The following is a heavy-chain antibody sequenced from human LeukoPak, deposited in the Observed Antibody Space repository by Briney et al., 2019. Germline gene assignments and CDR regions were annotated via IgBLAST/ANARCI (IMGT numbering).Heavy chain of an antibody. D-gene: IGHD5-24*01. CDR2: IYYSGST. CDR1: GGSISSYY. J-gene: IGHJ3*02. Sequence: KPSETLSLTCTVSGGSISSYYWSWIRQPPGKGLEWIGYIYYSGSTNYNPSLKSRVTISVDTSKNQFSLKLSSVTAADTAVYCCARHRRDGYKGADDAFDIWGQGTMVTVSS. CDR3: ARHRRDGYKGADDAFDI. V-gene: IGHV4-59*01.